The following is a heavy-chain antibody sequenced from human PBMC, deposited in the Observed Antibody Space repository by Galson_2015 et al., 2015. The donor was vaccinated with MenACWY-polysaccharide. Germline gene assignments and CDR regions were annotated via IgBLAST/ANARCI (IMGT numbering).Heavy chain of an antibody. J-gene: IGHJ3*01. CDR1: GGSMTNLY. Sequence: ETLSLTCPVSGGSMTNLYWSWLRQSPGGGLEWIGFIYFSGTTTYNPSLASRVIISVDTSNNQFSLRLSSVTAADTAVYYCACISAAYPRVALDVWGQGTLVTVSS. D-gene: IGHD2-21*01. V-gene: IGHV4-59*11. CDR2: IYFSGTT. CDR3: ACISAAYPRVALDV.